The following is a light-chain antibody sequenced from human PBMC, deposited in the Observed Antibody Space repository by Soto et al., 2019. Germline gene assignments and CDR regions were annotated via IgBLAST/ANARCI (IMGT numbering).Light chain of an antibody. CDR3: QQLNSYPYT. V-gene: IGKV1-9*01. Sequence: DIQLTQSPSFLSASVGDRVTITCRASQRISSYLAWYQQKPGKAPKLLIYAASTLQSGVPSRFSGSGSGTEFTLTISSLQPEDFATYYCQQLNSYPYTFGQGTQLEIK. CDR2: AAS. J-gene: IGKJ2*01. CDR1: QRISSY.